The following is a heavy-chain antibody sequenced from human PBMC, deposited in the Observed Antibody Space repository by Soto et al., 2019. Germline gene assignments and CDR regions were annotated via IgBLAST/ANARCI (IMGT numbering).Heavy chain of an antibody. CDR3: AREGRITIFEERPVFDY. Sequence: PAETLSVTCTVSGGSISSYYWSWIRQPPGKGLEWIGYIYYSGSTNYNPSLKSRVTISVDTSKNQFSLKLSSVTAADTDVYYCAREGRITIFEERPVFDYWGQGTLVTVSS. J-gene: IGHJ4*02. D-gene: IGHD3-3*01. V-gene: IGHV4-59*01. CDR1: GGSISSYY. CDR2: IYYSGST.